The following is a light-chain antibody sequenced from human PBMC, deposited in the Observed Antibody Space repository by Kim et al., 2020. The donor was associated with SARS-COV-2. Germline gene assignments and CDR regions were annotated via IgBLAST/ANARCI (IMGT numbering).Light chain of an antibody. Sequence: VSPGKTASITCSGDKLGDKYGCWYQQKPGQSPVLVIYQDSKRPAGIPERFSGSNSGNTATLTISGTQAMDEADYYCQAWDSSTEVFGTGTKVTVL. CDR2: QDS. J-gene: IGLJ1*01. CDR3: QAWDSSTEV. CDR1: KLGDKY. V-gene: IGLV3-1*01.